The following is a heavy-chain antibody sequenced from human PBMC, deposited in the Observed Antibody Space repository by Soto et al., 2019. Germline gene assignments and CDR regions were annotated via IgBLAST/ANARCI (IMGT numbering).Heavy chain of an antibody. D-gene: IGHD3-22*01. J-gene: IGHJ4*02. V-gene: IGHV4-31*03. CDR1: GGSINSAAYY. CDR2: IYYSGST. Sequence: QVQLQVSGPGLVKPSQTLSLTCTVSGGSINSAAYYWSWIRQRPGKGLEWIGYIYYSGSTYYNPSLKSRLIMSLDTSENQFSLKLTSVTAADTAVYYCVRALSGSRVNYFDYWGRGTLVTVSS. CDR3: VRALSGSRVNYFDY.